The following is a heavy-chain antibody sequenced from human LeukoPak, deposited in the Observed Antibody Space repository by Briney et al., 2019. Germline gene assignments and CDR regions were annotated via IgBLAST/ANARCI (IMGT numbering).Heavy chain of an antibody. V-gene: IGHV1-2*06. Sequence: SVKVSCKASGNTFTAYYIHWVRQAPGQGLEWMGRINPNSGGTDYAQNFRGRVTLTRDTSISTAYMDLTRLRSDDTAVYYCASDQAGSVNSFDPWGQGTLVTVSS. CDR1: GNTFTAYY. J-gene: IGHJ5*02. CDR2: INPNSGGT. CDR3: ASDQAGSVNSFDP.